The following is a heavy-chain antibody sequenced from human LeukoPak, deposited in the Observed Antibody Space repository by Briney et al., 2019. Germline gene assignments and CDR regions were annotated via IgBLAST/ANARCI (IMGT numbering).Heavy chain of an antibody. CDR1: GFTFSSYA. Sequence: GGSLRLSCAASGFTFSSYAMSWVRQAPGKGLEWVSAISGSGGSTYYADSVKGRFTISRDNSKNTLYLQMNSLRAEDTAVYYCAKLPLQGSQGVFWFDPWGQGTLVTVSS. V-gene: IGHV3-23*01. J-gene: IGHJ5*02. D-gene: IGHD3-10*01. CDR2: ISGSGGST. CDR3: AKLPLQGSQGVFWFDP.